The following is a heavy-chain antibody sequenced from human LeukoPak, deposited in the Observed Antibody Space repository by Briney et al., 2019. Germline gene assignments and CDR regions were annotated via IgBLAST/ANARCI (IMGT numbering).Heavy chain of an antibody. CDR2: MNSDGTTI. CDR3: AIAGSYRFDN. Sequence: PGGSLRLSCVASGFPFSSYWMHWVRQAPGKGLVWVSRMNSDGTTINYADSVKGRFTISRDNAKNTLYLQITSLRAEDTAVYYCAIAGSYRFDNWSQGTLVTVSS. CDR1: GFPFSSYW. V-gene: IGHV3-74*01. J-gene: IGHJ4*02. D-gene: IGHD3-16*02.